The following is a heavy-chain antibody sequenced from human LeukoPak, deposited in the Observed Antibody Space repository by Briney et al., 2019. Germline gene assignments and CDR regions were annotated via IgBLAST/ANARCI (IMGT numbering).Heavy chain of an antibody. CDR3: ARDQSSNSGPWFDP. CDR2: INTNTGNP. J-gene: IGHJ5*02. CDR1: GYTFTSYA. D-gene: IGHD6-19*01. Sequence: ASVKVSCKASGYTFTSYAMNWVRQAPGQGLEWMGWINTNTGNPTYAQGFTGRFVFSLDTSVSTAYLQIGSLKAEDTALYYCARDQSSNSGPWFDPWGQGTLVTVSS. V-gene: IGHV7-4-1*01.